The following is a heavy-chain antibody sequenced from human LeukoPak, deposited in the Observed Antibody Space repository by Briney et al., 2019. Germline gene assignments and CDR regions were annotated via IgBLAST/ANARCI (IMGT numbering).Heavy chain of an antibody. D-gene: IGHD6-19*01. Sequence: PSESLSLTCAVYGENFSIYFYSWIRQPPGKGLEWIGEINHGGSTSYNPSLKSRVTISVDTSKNQFSLRLSSVTAADTAVYYCASLHRSVGGISDHWGQGTLVTVAS. J-gene: IGHJ4*02. CDR3: ASLHRSVGGISDH. V-gene: IGHV4-34*01. CDR1: GENFSIYF. CDR2: INHGGST.